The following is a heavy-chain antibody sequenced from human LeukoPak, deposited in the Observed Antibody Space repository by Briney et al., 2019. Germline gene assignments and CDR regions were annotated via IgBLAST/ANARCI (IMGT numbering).Heavy chain of an antibody. J-gene: IGHJ4*02. V-gene: IGHV4-4*02. D-gene: IGHD2-15*01. CDR3: ARDSKASGAHRFDY. CDR1: GGSISSSNW. CDR2: IYHSGST. Sequence: KTSETLSLTCAVSGGSISSSNWWSWVRQPPGKGLEWIGEIYHSGSTNYNPSLKSRVTISVDKSKNQFSLKLSSVTAADTAVYYCARDSKASGAHRFDYWGQGTLVTVSS.